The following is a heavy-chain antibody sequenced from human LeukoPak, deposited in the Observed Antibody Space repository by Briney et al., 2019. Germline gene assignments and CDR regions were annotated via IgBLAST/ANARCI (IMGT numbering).Heavy chain of an antibody. CDR2: MHYSGST. D-gene: IGHD3-10*01. Sequence: PSETLSLTCTVSGGSISEYYWSWIRQSPGKGLEWIGHMHYSGSTNYNSSLKSRVTISVDTSKNQFSLKLSSVTAADTAVYYCARDTTDYYGSGSAPYYYYYMDVWGKGTTVTISS. CDR3: ARDTTDYYGSGSAPYYYYYMDV. J-gene: IGHJ6*03. V-gene: IGHV4-59*12. CDR1: GGSISEYY.